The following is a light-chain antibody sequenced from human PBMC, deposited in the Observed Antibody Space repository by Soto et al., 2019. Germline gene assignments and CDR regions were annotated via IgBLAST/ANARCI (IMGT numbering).Light chain of an antibody. CDR3: QQYSSWPPLYT. CDR1: QSVSSY. Sequence: EIVMTQSPATLSVSPGETATLSCRASQSVSSYFAWYQQKPGLPPRLLIYDASTRATGIPDRLSGSGSGTDFTLTISSLQSADFAVYYCQQYSSWPPLYTFGRGTKLEIK. J-gene: IGKJ2*01. V-gene: IGKV3-15*01. CDR2: DAS.